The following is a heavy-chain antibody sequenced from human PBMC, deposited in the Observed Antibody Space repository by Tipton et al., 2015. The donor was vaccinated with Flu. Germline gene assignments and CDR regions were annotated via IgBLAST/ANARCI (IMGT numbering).Heavy chain of an antibody. CDR3: ARRDFSNYVSVPKNWFDS. Sequence: TLSLTCVVSGDSIRNDYFWGWIRQPPGKGLEWIATIHRSGSTKYNPSLKSRVTISVDTSKNQFSLEMRSVTAADMAFYYCARRDFSNYVSVPKNWFDSWGQGILVTVSS. D-gene: IGHD4-11*01. CDR1: GDSIRNDYF. CDR2: IHRSGST. J-gene: IGHJ5*01. V-gene: IGHV4-38-2*01.